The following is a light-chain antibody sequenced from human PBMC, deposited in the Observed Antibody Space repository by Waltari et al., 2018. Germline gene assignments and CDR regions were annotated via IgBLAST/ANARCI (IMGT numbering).Light chain of an antibody. V-gene: IGKV1-39*01. CDR1: QSISSY. Sequence: RVTITCRASQSISSYLNWYQQKPGKAPKLLIYAASSLQSGVPSRSSGSGSGTDFTLTISSLQPEDFATYYCQQSYSTLYTFGQGTKLEIK. CDR2: AAS. J-gene: IGKJ2*01. CDR3: QQSYSTLYT.